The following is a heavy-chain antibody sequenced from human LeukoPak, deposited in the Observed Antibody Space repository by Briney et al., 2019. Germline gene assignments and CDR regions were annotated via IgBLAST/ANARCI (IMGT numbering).Heavy chain of an antibody. Sequence: ASVKVSCKASGGTFSSYAISWVRQAPGQGLEWMGGIIPIFGTANYAQKFQGRVTITADKSTSTAYMELSSLRSEDTAVYYCAGDLTYYYDSSGFGPGAFDIWGQGTMVTVSS. D-gene: IGHD3-22*01. CDR1: GGTFSSYA. CDR3: AGDLTYYYDSSGFGPGAFDI. V-gene: IGHV1-69*06. J-gene: IGHJ3*02. CDR2: IIPIFGTA.